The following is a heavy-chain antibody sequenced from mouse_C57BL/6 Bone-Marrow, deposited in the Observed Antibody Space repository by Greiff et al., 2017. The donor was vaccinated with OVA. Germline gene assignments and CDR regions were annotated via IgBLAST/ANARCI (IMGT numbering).Heavy chain of an antibody. CDR2: IYPGSGST. CDR1: GYTFTSYW. D-gene: IGHD1-1*01. CDR3: ARSRIYYGSSYGFAY. V-gene: IGHV1-55*01. Sequence: VQLQQPGAELVKPGASVKMSCKASGYTFTSYWITWVKQRPGQGLEWIGDIYPGSGSTNYNEKFKSKATLTVDTSSSTAYMQLSSLTSEDSAVYYCARSRIYYGSSYGFAYWGQGTLVTVSA. J-gene: IGHJ3*01.